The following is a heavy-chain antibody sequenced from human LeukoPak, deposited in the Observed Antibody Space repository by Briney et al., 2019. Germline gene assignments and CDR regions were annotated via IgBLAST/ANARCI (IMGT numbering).Heavy chain of an antibody. CDR1: GGSISSYY. J-gene: IGHJ3*02. V-gene: IGHV4-59*01. CDR2: TYYSGST. CDR3: AREPLPAKAFDI. Sequence: SETLSLTCTVSGGSISSYYWSWIRQPPGKGLEWIGYTYYSGSTNYNPSLKSRVTISVDTSKNQFSLKLSSVTAADTAVYYCAREPLPAKAFDIWGQGTMVTVSS.